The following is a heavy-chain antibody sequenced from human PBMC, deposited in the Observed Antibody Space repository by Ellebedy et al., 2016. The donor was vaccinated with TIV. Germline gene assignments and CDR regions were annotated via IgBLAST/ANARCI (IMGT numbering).Heavy chain of an antibody. CDR2: ISSSGSTI. Sequence: GESLKISCAASGFTFSDYYMSWIRQAPGKGLDWVSYISSSGSTIYYADSVKGRFTISRDNAKNSLYLQMNSLRAEDTAVYYCARDYYDSSGYWKAVFDIWGQGTMVTVSS. J-gene: IGHJ3*02. CDR3: ARDYYDSSGYWKAVFDI. CDR1: GFTFSDYY. V-gene: IGHV3-11*01. D-gene: IGHD3-22*01.